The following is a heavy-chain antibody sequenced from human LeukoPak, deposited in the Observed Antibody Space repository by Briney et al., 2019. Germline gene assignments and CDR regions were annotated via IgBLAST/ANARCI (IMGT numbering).Heavy chain of an antibody. D-gene: IGHD2-21*02. V-gene: IGHV1-46*03. Sequence: ASVKVSCKASGFTLTGNYIHWVRQAPGQGLEWMGIINPSGGSTTYAQKFQGRVTMTRDTSTSTVYMELTSLRSEDTAVYYCAKGRSDFFAYYYYLDVWGKGTTVTVSS. CDR2: INPSGGST. J-gene: IGHJ6*03. CDR3: AKGRSDFFAYYYYLDV. CDR1: GFTLTGNY.